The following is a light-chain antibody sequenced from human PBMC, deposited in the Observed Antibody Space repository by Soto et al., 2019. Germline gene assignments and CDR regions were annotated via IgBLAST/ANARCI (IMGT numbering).Light chain of an antibody. CDR2: GAT. CDR1: QGINNY. J-gene: IGKJ3*01. CDR3: QNCKSAVFT. Sequence: DLQMTQSPSSLSVSVGDRVTITCRASQGINNYLAWYQQRPGKVPKLLIYGATTLQPGVPSRFSGSGSGTDFTLTISSLQPEDVATYYCQNCKSAVFTFGPGTKVDIK. V-gene: IGKV1-27*01.